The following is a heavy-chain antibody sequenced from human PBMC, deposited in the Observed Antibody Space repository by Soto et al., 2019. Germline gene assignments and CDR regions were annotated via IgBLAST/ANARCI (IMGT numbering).Heavy chain of an antibody. CDR1: GGSISSGGYS. V-gene: IGHV4-30-2*01. J-gene: IGHJ4*02. D-gene: IGHD2-15*01. CDR3: ARGQVVAAQH. Sequence: QLQLQESGSGLVKPSQTLSLTCAVSGGSISSGGYSWSWIRQPPGKGLEWIGYIYHSGSTYYNPSRKSRVTISVDRSKNQCSLKRRSVPAADTAVYYCARGQVVAAQHWGQGTLVTVSS. CDR2: IYHSGST.